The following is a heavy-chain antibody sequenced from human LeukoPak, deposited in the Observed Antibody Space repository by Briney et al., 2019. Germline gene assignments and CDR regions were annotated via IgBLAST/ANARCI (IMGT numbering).Heavy chain of an antibody. D-gene: IGHD6-13*01. CDR1: GYTFTSYD. J-gene: IGHJ4*02. Sequence: ASVKVSCKASGYTFTSYDINWVRQATGQGLEWMGWMNPSSGNTGYAQKFQGRVTMTRNTSISTAYMELSSLRSEDTAVYYCAKDRDSSNWYRSDYFESWGQGTLVTVSS. V-gene: IGHV1-8*01. CDR2: MNPSSGNT. CDR3: AKDRDSSNWYRSDYFES.